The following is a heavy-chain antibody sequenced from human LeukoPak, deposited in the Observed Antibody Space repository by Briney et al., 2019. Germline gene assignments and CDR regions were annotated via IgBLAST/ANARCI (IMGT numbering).Heavy chain of an antibody. CDR1: GFALSSHW. CDR3: ARNNGMDV. V-gene: IGHV3-7*03. CDR2: VNRDGSET. J-gene: IGHJ6*02. Sequence: GGSLRLSCAASGFALSSHWMTWVRQVPGRGPEWVANVNRDGSETYYLDSVEGRFTISKDNAKNSLYLQMNSLRAEDTALYHCARNNGMDVWGQGTTVIVSS.